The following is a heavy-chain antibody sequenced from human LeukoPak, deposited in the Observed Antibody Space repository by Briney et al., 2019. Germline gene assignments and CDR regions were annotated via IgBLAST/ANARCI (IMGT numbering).Heavy chain of an antibody. CDR2: IHDSGST. Sequence: SETLSLTCTVSGGSISSYYWTWIRQPPGKGLEWIGYIHDSGSTNYNPSLKSRVTISVDTSKNQFSLKLSSVTAADTAVYYCARAYSGTLPAKDWGQGGLVTVSS. CDR3: ARAYSGTLPAKD. J-gene: IGHJ4*02. CDR1: GGSISSYY. D-gene: IGHD1-26*01. V-gene: IGHV4-59*01.